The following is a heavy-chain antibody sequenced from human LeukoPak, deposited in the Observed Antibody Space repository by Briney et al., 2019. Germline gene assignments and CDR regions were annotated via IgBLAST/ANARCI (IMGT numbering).Heavy chain of an antibody. V-gene: IGHV3-23*01. CDR3: AKGGGSGYRPIDY. CDR1: GFTFSSYG. J-gene: IGHJ4*02. Sequence: GGTLRLSCAASGFTFSSYGMSWVRQAPGKGLEWVSAISGSGGSTYYADSVKGRFTTSRDNSKNTLYLQMNSLRAEDTAVYYCAKGGGSGYRPIDYWGQGTLVTVSS. D-gene: IGHD5-12*01. CDR2: ISGSGGST.